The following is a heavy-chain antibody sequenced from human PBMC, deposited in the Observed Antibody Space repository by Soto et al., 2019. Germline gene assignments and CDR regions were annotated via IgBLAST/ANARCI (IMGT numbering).Heavy chain of an antibody. CDR2: IDPSGGIT. V-gene: IGHV1-46*01. Sequence: ASVKVSCKASGYSFTNFHIHWVRQAPGQGLEWMGMIDPSGGITRDAQRLQGRITMTRDASTSTVYMELRSLTSEDTAVYYCARGRGSGGYTYFDYWGQGTLVTVSS. D-gene: IGHD3-10*01. CDR1: GYSFTNFH. CDR3: ARGRGSGGYTYFDY. J-gene: IGHJ4*02.